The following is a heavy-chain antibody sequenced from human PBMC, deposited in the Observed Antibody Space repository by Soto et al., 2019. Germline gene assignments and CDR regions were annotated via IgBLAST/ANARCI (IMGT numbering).Heavy chain of an antibody. Sequence: QVQLVQSGAEVRKPGASVKVSCKASGYTFTTYGISWVRQAPGQVLEWMGWISGYNGHTKYAQKFQGRVTMTTDTSTSTVYMDMRSLRSDDTAVYYCAREGEMPYYYYGVEVWGQGTTVTVSS. CDR1: GYTFTTYG. D-gene: IGHD3-16*01. V-gene: IGHV1-18*01. CDR2: ISGYNGHT. CDR3: AREGEMPYYYYGVEV. J-gene: IGHJ6*01.